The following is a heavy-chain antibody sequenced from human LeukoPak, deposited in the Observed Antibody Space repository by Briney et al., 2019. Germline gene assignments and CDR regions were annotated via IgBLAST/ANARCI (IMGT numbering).Heavy chain of an antibody. CDR3: AREIAVAGSAFDI. CDR2: IYFSGNT. V-gene: IGHV4-30-4*08. Sequence: SETLSLTCTVSGRSLDSGNFYWSWIRQPPGKGLEWIGYIYFSGNTYYNPSLKSRVTISLDMSKNQFSLKLSSVTAADTAVYYCAREIAVAGSAFDIWGQGTMVAVSS. J-gene: IGHJ3*02. CDR1: GRSLDSGNFY. D-gene: IGHD6-19*01.